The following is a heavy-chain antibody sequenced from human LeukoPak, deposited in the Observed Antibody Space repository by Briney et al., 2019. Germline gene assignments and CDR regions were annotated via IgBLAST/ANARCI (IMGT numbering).Heavy chain of an antibody. D-gene: IGHD2-15*01. CDR3: ATSNVVVAATDYYYYMDV. CDR1: GYTLTELS. V-gene: IGHV1-24*01. Sequence: ASVKVSCKVSGYTLTELSMHWVRQAPGKGLEWMGGFDPEDGETIYAQKFQGRVTMTEDTSTDTAYMELSSLRSGDTAVYYCATSNVVVAATDYYYYMDVWGKGTTVTVSS. J-gene: IGHJ6*03. CDR2: FDPEDGET.